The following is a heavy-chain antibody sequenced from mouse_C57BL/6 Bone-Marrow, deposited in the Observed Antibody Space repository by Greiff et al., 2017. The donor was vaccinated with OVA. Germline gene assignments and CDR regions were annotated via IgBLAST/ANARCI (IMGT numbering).Heavy chain of an antibody. D-gene: IGHD2-3*01. V-gene: IGHV1-81*01. Sequence: LVESGAELARPGASVKLSCKASGYTFTSYGISWVKQRTGQGLEWIGEIYPRSGNTYYNEKFKGKATLTADKSSSTAYMELRSLTSEDSAVYFCARSIYDGYFDYLDYWGKGTTLTVSS. CDR1: GYTFTSYG. CDR3: ARSIYDGYFDYLDY. J-gene: IGHJ2*01. CDR2: IYPRSGNT.